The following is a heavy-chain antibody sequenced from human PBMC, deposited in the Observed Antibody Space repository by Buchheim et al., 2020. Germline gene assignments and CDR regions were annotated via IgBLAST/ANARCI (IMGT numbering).Heavy chain of an antibody. J-gene: IGHJ6*02. D-gene: IGHD2/OR15-2a*01. Sequence: QVRLVQSGPELKKPGSSVKVSCQAGGGSFGTYAISWVRQAPGQGLEWMGGIIPIFGTANYAQKFQGRVTITADESTSTAYMELSSLRSEDTAVYYCARAFHERGGYYYGMDVGGQGTT. CDR2: IIPIFGTA. CDR3: ARAFHERGGYYYGMDV. V-gene: IGHV1-69*01. CDR1: GGSFGTYA.